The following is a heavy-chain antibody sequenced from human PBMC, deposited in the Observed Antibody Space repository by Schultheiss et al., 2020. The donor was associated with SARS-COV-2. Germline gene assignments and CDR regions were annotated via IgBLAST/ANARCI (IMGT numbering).Heavy chain of an antibody. CDR1: GYTFTSYY. Sequence: ASVKVSCKASGYTFTSYYMHWVRQAPGQGLAWMGIINPSGGSTTYAQKFQDRVTMTRDTSTSTVYMELSSLRSDDTAVYYCARDGVGGVVAPSPYYYYMDVWGKGTTVTVS. V-gene: IGHV1-46*01. CDR2: INPSGGST. CDR3: ARDGVGGVVAPSPYYYYMDV. D-gene: IGHD2-2*01. J-gene: IGHJ6*03.